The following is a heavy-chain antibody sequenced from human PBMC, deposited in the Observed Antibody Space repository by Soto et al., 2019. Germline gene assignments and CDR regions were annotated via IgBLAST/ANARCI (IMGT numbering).Heavy chain of an antibody. Sequence: GQSMRVSCKGFGYRFTSYCSSWVSKNPGKGLEWMGRIDPSDSYTNYSPSFQGHVTISADKSISTAYLQWSSLKASDTAMYYCARPGMELDYGMDVWGQGTTVTVSS. CDR3: ARPGMELDYGMDV. J-gene: IGHJ6*02. D-gene: IGHD1-7*01. CDR2: IDPSDSYT. CDR1: GYRFTSYC. V-gene: IGHV5-10-1*01.